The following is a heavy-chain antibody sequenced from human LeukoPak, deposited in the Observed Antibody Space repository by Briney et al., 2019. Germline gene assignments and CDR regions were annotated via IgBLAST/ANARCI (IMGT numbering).Heavy chain of an antibody. D-gene: IGHD6-6*01. J-gene: IGHJ4*02. V-gene: IGHV4-39*01. CDR3: ARRRQLAIDY. CDR1: GGSISSSGHY. CDR2: ISYSGST. Sequence: SETLSLTCTVSGGSISSSGHYWDWIRQPAGKGLEWLGSISYSGSTYYNPSLKSRVTISRDTSENQFSLKLSSVTAADTAVYYCARRRQLAIDYWGQETLVTVAS.